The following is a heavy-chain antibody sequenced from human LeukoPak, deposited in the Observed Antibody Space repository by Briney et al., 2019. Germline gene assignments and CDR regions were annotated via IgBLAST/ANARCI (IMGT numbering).Heavy chain of an antibody. D-gene: IGHD3-10*01. CDR2: ISPDGRST. V-gene: IGHV3-74*01. J-gene: IGHJ4*02. Sequence: GGSLRLSCAASGFTFRSYWMHWARQVPGKGLVWVSRISPDGRSTNYADTVKGRFTISRDNAKNTLYLQMNSLTGEDTALYYCARGASSGYRIDYWGQGTLVTVSS. CDR1: GFTFRSYW. CDR3: ARGASSGYRIDY.